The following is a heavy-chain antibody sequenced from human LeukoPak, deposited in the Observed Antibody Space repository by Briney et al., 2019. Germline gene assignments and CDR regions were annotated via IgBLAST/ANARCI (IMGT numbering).Heavy chain of an antibody. J-gene: IGHJ4*02. CDR1: GFTFSNAW. CDR3: TTELLIVVVVAATRGKGSSDHTDY. D-gene: IGHD2-15*01. Sequence: GGSLRLSCAAFGFTFSNAWMSWVRQAPGKGLEWVGRIKSKTDGGTTDYAAPVKGRFTISRDDSKNTLYLQMNSLKTEDTAVYYCTTELLIVVVVAATRGKGSSDHTDYWGQGTLVTVSS. CDR2: IKSKTDGGTT. V-gene: IGHV3-15*01.